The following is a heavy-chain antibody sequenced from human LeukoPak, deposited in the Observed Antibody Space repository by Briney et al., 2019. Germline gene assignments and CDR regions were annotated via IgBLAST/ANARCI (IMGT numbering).Heavy chain of an antibody. CDR1: GFTFSSYA. Sequence: GGSLRLSCAASGFTFSSYAMHWVRQVPGKGLEWVAVISYDGNTKYYADSVKGRFTMSRDNAKRSVYLQMSSLRAEDTAIYYCARDSCSSPSCFDLWGQGTLVTVSS. V-gene: IGHV3-30-3*01. J-gene: IGHJ4*02. CDR3: ARDSCSSPSCFDL. D-gene: IGHD2-2*01. CDR2: ISYDGNTK.